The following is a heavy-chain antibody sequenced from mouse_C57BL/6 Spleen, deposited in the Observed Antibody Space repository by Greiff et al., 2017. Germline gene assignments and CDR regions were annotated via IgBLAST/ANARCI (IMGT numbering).Heavy chain of an antibody. CDR2: INPSTGGT. D-gene: IGHD2-14*01. CDR1: GYSFTGYY. CDR3: ARGGNYFDY. Sequence: EVQLQQSGPELVKPGASVKISCKASGYSFTGYYMNLVKQSPEKSLEWIGEINPSTGGTTYNQKFKAKATLTVDKSSSTAYMQLKSLTSEDSAVYYCARGGNYFDYWGQGTTLTVSS. J-gene: IGHJ2*01. V-gene: IGHV1-42*01.